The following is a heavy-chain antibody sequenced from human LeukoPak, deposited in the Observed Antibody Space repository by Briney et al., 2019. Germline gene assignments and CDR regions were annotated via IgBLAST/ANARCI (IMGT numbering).Heavy chain of an antibody. CDR2: IVVGSGNT. CDR3: AAHSSSWYIFDY. J-gene: IGHJ4*02. CDR1: GFTFTSSA. D-gene: IGHD6-13*01. V-gene: IGHV1-58*01. Sequence: SVKVSCMASGFTFTSSAVQWVRQARGQRLEWIGWIVVGSGNTNYAQKFQERVTITRDMSTSTAYMELSSLRSEDTAVYYCAAHSSSWYIFDYWGQGTLVTVSS.